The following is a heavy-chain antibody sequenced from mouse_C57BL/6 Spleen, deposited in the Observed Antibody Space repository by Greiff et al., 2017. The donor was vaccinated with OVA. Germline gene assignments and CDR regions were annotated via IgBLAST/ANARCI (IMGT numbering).Heavy chain of an antibody. D-gene: IGHD3-1*01. J-gene: IGHJ2*01. CDR3: ARSWGSY. CDR2: INPNNGGT. CDR1: GYTFTDYY. Sequence: EVQLQQSGPELVKPGASVKISCKASGYTFTDYYMNWVKQSHGKSLEWIGDINPNNGGTSYNQKFKGKATLTVDKSSSTAYMELRSLTSEDSAVYYCARSWGSYWGQGTTLTVSS. V-gene: IGHV1-26*01.